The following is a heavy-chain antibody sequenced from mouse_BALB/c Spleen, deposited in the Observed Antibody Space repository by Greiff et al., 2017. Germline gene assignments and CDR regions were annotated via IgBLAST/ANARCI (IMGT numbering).Heavy chain of an antibody. J-gene: IGHJ4*01. CDR2: INPSNGRT. CDR1: GYAFTSYN. Sequence: VKLVESGPELVKPGASVKVSCKASGYAFTSYNMYWVKQRPGQGLEWIGEINPSNGRTNYNEKFKSKATLTVDKSSSTAYMQLSSLTSEDSAVYYCARQIYYGNYEAMDYWGQGTSVTVSS. V-gene: IGHV1S81*02. D-gene: IGHD2-1*01. CDR3: ARQIYYGNYEAMDY.